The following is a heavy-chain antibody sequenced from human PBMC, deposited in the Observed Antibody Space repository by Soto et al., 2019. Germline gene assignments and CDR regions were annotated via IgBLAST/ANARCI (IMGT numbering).Heavy chain of an antibody. CDR2: IYYSGST. CDR3: ARLRAARQYYYYGMDV. D-gene: IGHD6-6*01. Sequence: LSLTCTVSGGSISSSSYYWGWIRQPPGKGLEWIGSIYYSGSTYYNPSLKSRVTISVDTSKNQFSLKLSSVTAADTAVYYCARLRAARQYYYYGMDVWGQGTTVTVSS. V-gene: IGHV4-39*01. J-gene: IGHJ6*02. CDR1: GGSISSSSYY.